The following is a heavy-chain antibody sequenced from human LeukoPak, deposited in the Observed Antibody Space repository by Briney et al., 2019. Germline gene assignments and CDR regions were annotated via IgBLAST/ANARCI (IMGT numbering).Heavy chain of an antibody. J-gene: IGHJ4*02. V-gene: IGHV5-51*01. D-gene: IGHD5-12*01. Sequence: KVSCKCSGYSFTSYWIGWVRQMPGKGLEWMGIISPGDSKTIYSPSFQGQVTIPADKSISTAYLQWSSLKASGTAMYYCARLRGSGYDRFDYWGQGTLVTVS. CDR1: GYSFTSYW. CDR3: ARLRGSGYDRFDY. CDR2: ISPGDSKT.